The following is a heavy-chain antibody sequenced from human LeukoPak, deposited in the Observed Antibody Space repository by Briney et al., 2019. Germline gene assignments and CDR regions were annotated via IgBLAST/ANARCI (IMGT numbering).Heavy chain of an antibody. CDR3: ARPLLAVAVAGFDY. CDR1: GYSFTSYW. V-gene: IGHV5-51*01. J-gene: IGHJ4*02. CDR2: IYPGDSDT. Sequence: PGESLKISCEGSGYSFTSYWIGWVRQMPGKGLEWMGIIYPGDSDTRYSPSFQGQVTISVDKSISTAYLQWSTLKASDTAMYYCARPLLAVAVAGFDYWGQGTLVTVSS. D-gene: IGHD6-19*01.